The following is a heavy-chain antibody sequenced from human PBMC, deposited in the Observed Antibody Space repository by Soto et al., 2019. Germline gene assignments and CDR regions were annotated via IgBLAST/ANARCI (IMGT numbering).Heavy chain of an antibody. Sequence: GGSLRLSCAASGFTFDDYAMHWVRQAPGKGLEWVSGISWNSGSIGYADSVKGRFTISRDNAKNSLYLQMNSLRAEDTALYYCAKDSSSSDFDAFDIWGQGTMVTVSS. J-gene: IGHJ3*02. CDR3: AKDSSSSDFDAFDI. CDR2: ISWNSGSI. V-gene: IGHV3-9*01. D-gene: IGHD6-6*01. CDR1: GFTFDDYA.